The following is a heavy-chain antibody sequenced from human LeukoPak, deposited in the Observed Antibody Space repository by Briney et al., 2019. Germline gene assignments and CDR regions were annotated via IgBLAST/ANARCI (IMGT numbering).Heavy chain of an antibody. CDR2: IYTSGST. Sequence: SETLSLTCTVSGGSLSSYYWSWLRQPAGKGLEWIGRIYTSGSTNYNPSLKSRVTMSVDTSKNQFSLKLSSVTAADTAVYCCARDQATTSDSWGQGTMVTVSS. CDR3: ARDQATTSDS. CDR1: GGSLSSYY. V-gene: IGHV4-4*07. J-gene: IGHJ3*01. D-gene: IGHD1-26*01.